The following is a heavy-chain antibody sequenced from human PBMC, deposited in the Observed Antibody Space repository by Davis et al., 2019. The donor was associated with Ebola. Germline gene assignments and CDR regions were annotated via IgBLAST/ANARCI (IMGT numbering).Heavy chain of an antibody. D-gene: IGHD6-13*01. CDR2: IGTAGDT. Sequence: PGGSLRLSCAASGFTFSSYDMHWVRQATGKGLEWVSAIGTAGDTYYPGSVKGRFTISRENAKNSLYLQMNSLRAGDTAVYYCAREMAAGSGFDYWGQGTLVTVSS. V-gene: IGHV3-13*01. CDR1: GFTFSSYD. CDR3: AREMAAGSGFDY. J-gene: IGHJ4*02.